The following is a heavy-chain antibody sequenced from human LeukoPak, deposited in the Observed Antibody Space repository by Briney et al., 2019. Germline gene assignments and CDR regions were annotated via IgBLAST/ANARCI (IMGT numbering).Heavy chain of an antibody. CDR2: MNNGPGAT. CDR1: GFSFSTSP. CDR3: AKTHYDLLDV. D-gene: IGHD5-12*01. Sequence: GGSLTLSCAASGFSFSTSPMSWVRQPPGKGLEWVSAMNNGPGATFYRDSVRGRFTISRDDSKSTLYLQMNSLRAEDTGTYYCAKTHYDLLDVWGQGTTVTVSS. V-gene: IGHV3-23*01. J-gene: IGHJ6*02.